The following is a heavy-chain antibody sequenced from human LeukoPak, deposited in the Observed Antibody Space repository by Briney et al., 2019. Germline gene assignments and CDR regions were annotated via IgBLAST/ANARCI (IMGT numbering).Heavy chain of an antibody. CDR1: GYTFTSYG. Sequence: ASVKVSCKASGYTFTSYGISWVRQAPGQGLEWMGWISAYNDNTNYAQELQGRVTMTTDTSTSTAYMELRSLRSDDTAVYYCARGYCSSTSCYAADYWGQGTLVTVSS. CDR2: ISAYNDNT. D-gene: IGHD2-2*01. CDR3: ARGYCSSTSCYAADY. V-gene: IGHV1-18*01. J-gene: IGHJ4*02.